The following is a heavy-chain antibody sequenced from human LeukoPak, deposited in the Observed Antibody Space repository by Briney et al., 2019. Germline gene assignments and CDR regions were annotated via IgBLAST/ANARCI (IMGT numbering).Heavy chain of an antibody. J-gene: IGHJ5*02. CDR2: ISAGNGNT. Sequence: ASVKVSCKASGYTFTTYTIHWVRQAPGQRLEWMGCISAGNGNTKYSQNFQGRVTITRDTSASTAYMELSSLRSEDTAVYYCSRDGGNGAYSWFDPWGQGTLVTVSS. CDR1: GYTFTTYT. V-gene: IGHV1-3*01. D-gene: IGHD4-17*01. CDR3: SRDGGNGAYSWFDP.